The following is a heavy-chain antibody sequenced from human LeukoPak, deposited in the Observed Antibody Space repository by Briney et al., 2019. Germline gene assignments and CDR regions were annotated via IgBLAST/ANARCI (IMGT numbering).Heavy chain of an antibody. CDR2: ISYDGSNK. D-gene: IGHD3-16*02. V-gene: IGHV3-30-3*01. CDR3: VREEYAYVSGTYRYWFDP. J-gene: IGHJ5*02. CDR1: GFTFSSYA. Sequence: GGSLRLSCAASGFTFSSYAMHWVRQAPGKGLEWVAVISYDGSNKYYADSVKGRFTVSRDNSANTLSLQMNSLRVADTAIYYCVREEYAYVSGTYRYWFDPWGQGTLVTVSS.